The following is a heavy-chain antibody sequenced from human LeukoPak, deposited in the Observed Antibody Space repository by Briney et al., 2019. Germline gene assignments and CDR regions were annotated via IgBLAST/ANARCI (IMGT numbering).Heavy chain of an antibody. CDR2: INHSGST. D-gene: IGHD3-22*01. CDR3: AIPHYYDSSGYLYYFDH. Sequence: SETLSLTCAVYGGSFSGYYWSWIRQPPGKGLEWIGEINHSGSTNYNPSLKSRVTISVDTSKNQFSLKLSSVTAADTAVYYCAIPHYYDSSGYLYYFDHWGQGTLVTVSS. V-gene: IGHV4-34*01. J-gene: IGHJ4*02. CDR1: GGSFSGYY.